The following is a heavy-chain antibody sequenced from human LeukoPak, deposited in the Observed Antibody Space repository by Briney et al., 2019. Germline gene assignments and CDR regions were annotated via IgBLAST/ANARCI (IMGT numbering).Heavy chain of an antibody. D-gene: IGHD6-13*01. V-gene: IGHV3-21*01. J-gene: IGHJ4*02. CDR2: VSISSTYI. Sequence: GGSLRLSCAAPGFTFSTYSMNWVRQAPGKGLEWVSSVSISSTYIYYADSVKGRFTISRDSAKNSLYLQMNSLRAEDTAVYYCARYPDSSSWYYFDYWGQGTQVTVSS. CDR3: ARYPDSSSWYYFDY. CDR1: GFTFSTYS.